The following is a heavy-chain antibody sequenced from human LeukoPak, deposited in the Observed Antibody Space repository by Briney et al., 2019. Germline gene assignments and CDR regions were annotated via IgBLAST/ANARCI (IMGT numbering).Heavy chain of an antibody. CDR1: GYRFTSYY. D-gene: IGHD1-26*01. CDR2: INPSGGST. J-gene: IGHJ4*02. Sequence: ASVKVSCKASGYRFTSYYLHWVRQAPGQGLEWMGVINPSGGSTTYGQKFQGRVTMTRDTSTLTVYIELSSLRSDDTAMYYCARDGAAATKRGHFDYRGQGTLVTVSS. CDR3: ARDGAAATKRGHFDY. V-gene: IGHV1-46*01.